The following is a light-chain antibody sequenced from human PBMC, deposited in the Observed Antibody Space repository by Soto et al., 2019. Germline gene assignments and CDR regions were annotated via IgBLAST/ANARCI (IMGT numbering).Light chain of an antibody. J-gene: IGKJ5*01. CDR1: QSVGSY. Sequence: SPATLSLSPGERATLSCRASQSVGSYLVWYQQKPGQPPRLLIYDASNRATGIPARFSGSGSGTDFTLTISSLEPEDFAVYYCQQRSNWPITFGQGTRLEIK. CDR2: DAS. CDR3: QQRSNWPIT. V-gene: IGKV3-11*01.